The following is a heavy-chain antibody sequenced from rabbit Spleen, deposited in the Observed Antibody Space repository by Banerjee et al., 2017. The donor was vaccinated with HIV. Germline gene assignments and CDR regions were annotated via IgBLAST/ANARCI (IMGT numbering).Heavy chain of an antibody. CDR1: GFSFSNKAV. D-gene: IGHD6-1*01. Sequence: QEQLEESGGGLVKPEGSLTLTCTASGFSFSNKAVMCWVRQAPGKGLEWIACINGVTGKAVYASWAKGRFTLSKASSTKVTLQMTSLTAADTATYFCTRDAGSYAYIDGYVDLWGPGTLVTVS. J-gene: IGHJ4*01. V-gene: IGHV1S45*01. CDR2: INGVTGKA. CDR3: TRDAGSYAYIDGYVDL.